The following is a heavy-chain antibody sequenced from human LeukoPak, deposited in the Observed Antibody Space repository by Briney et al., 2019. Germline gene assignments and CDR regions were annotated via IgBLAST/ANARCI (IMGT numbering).Heavy chain of an antibody. Sequence: ASVKVTFTVSGYTLTELSMHWVRQAPGQGLEWMGWINPNNGGTNYAQKFQGRVSMTSDTSLRTAYMELRRLRSDDTALYYCARDGPSNCFDPWGQGTVNTVSS. J-gene: IGHJ5*02. CDR1: GYTLTELS. V-gene: IGHV1-2*02. CDR3: ARDGPSNCFDP. CDR2: INPNNGGT.